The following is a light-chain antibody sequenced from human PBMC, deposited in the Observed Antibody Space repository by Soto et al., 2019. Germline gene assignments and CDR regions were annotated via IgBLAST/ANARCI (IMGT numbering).Light chain of an antibody. J-gene: IGLJ1*01. V-gene: IGLV2-14*01. CDR2: EVR. Sequence: QSALTQPPSVSGSPGQSITISCTGTSSDIGHYNYVSWYQQHPGKVPKLIISEVRNRPSGVSDRFSGSKSGNSASLTISGLQAEDEADYYCSSYTTTSTQVFGSGTKLTVL. CDR3: SSYTTTSTQV. CDR1: SSDIGHYNY.